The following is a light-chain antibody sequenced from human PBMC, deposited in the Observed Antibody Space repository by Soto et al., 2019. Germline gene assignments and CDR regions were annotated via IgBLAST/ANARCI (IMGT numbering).Light chain of an antibody. J-gene: IGLJ2*01. V-gene: IGLV2-14*03. Sequence: QSALTQPASMSGSPGQSITISCTGTSSDVGGYNYVSWYQQHPGKAPKLMIYDVNNRPSGVPNRFSGSKSGNTASLTISGLQAEDEADYYCSSHSSSSTLVVFGGGTKLTVL. CDR1: SSDVGGYNY. CDR2: DVN. CDR3: SSHSSSSTLVV.